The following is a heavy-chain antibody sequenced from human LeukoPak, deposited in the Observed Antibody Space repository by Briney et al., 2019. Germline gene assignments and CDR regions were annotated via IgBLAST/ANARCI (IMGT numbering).Heavy chain of an antibody. CDR3: ARTYSSSWMNWFDP. D-gene: IGHD6-13*01. Sequence: PSETLSLTCTVSGGSISSYYWSRIRQPPGKGLEWIGYIYYSGSTNYNPSLKSRVTISVDTSKNQFSLKLSSVTAAETAVYYCARTYSSSWMNWFDPWGQGTLVTVSS. V-gene: IGHV4-59*08. CDR1: GGSISSYY. J-gene: IGHJ5*02. CDR2: IYYSGST.